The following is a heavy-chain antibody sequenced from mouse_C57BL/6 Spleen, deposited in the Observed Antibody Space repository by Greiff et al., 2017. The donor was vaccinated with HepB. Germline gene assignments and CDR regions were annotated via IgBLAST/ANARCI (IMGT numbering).Heavy chain of an antibody. J-gene: IGHJ3*01. CDR1: GYSITSGYY. CDR3: ARRANGGFAY. CDR2: ISYDGSN. Sequence: ESGPGLVKPSQSLSLTCSVTGYSITSGYYWNWIRQFPGNKLEWMGYISYDGSNNYNPSLKNRISITRDTSKNQFFLKLNSVTTEDTATYYCARRANGGFAYWGQGTLVTVSA. V-gene: IGHV3-6*01. D-gene: IGHD4-1*01.